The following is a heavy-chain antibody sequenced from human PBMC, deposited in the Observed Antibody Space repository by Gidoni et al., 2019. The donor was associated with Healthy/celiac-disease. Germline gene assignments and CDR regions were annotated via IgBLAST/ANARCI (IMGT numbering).Heavy chain of an antibody. D-gene: IGHD1-20*01. CDR2: IKSKTDGGTT. V-gene: IGHV3-15*01. CDR1: GFTCSNAW. J-gene: IGHJ4*02. CDR3: TTDETYNWNRKVRTSAAFDY. Sequence: EVQLVESGGGLVKPGGSLRLSCAASGFTCSNAWMSWVGQAPGKGLEWVGRIKSKTDGGTTDYAAPVKGRFTISRDDSKNTLYLQMNSLKTEDTAVYYCTTDETYNWNRKVRTSAAFDYWGQGTLVTVSS.